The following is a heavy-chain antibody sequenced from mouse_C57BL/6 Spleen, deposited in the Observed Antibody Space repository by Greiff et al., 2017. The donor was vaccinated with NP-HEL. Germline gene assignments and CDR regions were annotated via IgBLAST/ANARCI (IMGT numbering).Heavy chain of an antibody. CDR2: INPSTGGT. V-gene: IGHV1-42*01. D-gene: IGHD1-1*01. CDR3: ARDSYCYGSSWYFDV. J-gene: IGHJ1*03. CDR1: GYSFTGYY. Sequence: VQLQQSGPELVKPGASVKISCKASGYSFTGYYMNWVKQSPEKSLEWIGEINPSTGGTTYNQKFKDKATLTVDKSSSTAYMQLKSLTSEDSAVYYCARDSYCYGSSWYFDVWGTGTTVTVSS.